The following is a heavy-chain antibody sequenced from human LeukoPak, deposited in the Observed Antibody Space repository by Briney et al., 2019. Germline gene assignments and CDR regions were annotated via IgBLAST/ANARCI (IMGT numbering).Heavy chain of an antibody. Sequence: GGSLRLSCAASGFTFSSYAMSWVRQAPGKGLEWVSAISGSGGSTYYADSVKGRFTVSRDNSKNTLDLQMNSLRAEDTAVYFCVKDKTVVSSFVGDYWGQGTLVTVSS. CDR1: GFTFSSYA. CDR3: VKDKTVVSSFVGDY. D-gene: IGHD4-23*01. V-gene: IGHV3-23*01. J-gene: IGHJ4*02. CDR2: ISGSGGST.